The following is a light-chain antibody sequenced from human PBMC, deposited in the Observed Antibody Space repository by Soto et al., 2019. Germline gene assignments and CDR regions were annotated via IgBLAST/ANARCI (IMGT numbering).Light chain of an antibody. Sequence: QSVLTQPASVSGSPGQSITISCTGTSSDVGGYNYVSWYQQHPGKAPKLMIYDVSNRPSGVSNRFSGSKSGNTASLTISGLQAEHAADYYCSSYTSSSTLGVFGTGTRVTV. V-gene: IGLV2-14*01. CDR1: SSDVGGYNY. J-gene: IGLJ1*01. CDR3: SSYTSSSTLGV. CDR2: DVS.